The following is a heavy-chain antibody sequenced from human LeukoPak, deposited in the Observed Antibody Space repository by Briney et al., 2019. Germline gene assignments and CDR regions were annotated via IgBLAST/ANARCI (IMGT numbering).Heavy chain of an antibody. CDR1: GGTFSSYA. Sequence: GASVKVSCKASGGTFSSYAISWVRQAPGQGLEWMGWISAYNGNTNYAQKLQGRVTMTTDTSTSTAYMELRSLRSDDTAVYYCAYSSSWPTYFDYWGQGTLVTVSS. J-gene: IGHJ4*02. V-gene: IGHV1-18*01. D-gene: IGHD6-13*01. CDR3: AYSSSWPTYFDY. CDR2: ISAYNGNT.